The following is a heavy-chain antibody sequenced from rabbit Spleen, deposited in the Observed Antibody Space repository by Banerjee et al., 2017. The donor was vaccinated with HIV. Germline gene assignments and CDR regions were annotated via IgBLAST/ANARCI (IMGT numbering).Heavy chain of an antibody. Sequence: QEQLVESGGGLVQPGGSLKLSCTASGFSFSNKAVMCWVRQAPGKGLEWIACINVVTGKAVYATWAQGRYTISKTSSTTVTLQMTSLTAADTATYFCASGYSDVYFTLWGPGTLVTVS. D-gene: IGHD1-1*01. J-gene: IGHJ4*01. CDR1: GFSFSNKAV. CDR2: INVVTGKA. V-gene: IGHV1S45*01. CDR3: ASGYSDVYFTL.